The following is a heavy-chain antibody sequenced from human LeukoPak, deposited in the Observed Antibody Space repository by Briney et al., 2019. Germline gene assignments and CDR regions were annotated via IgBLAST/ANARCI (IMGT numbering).Heavy chain of an antibody. CDR2: ISYDGSNK. Sequence: GGSLRLSCAASGFTFSSYAMHWVRQAPGKGLEWVAVISYDGSNKYYADSVKGRFTISRDNSKNTLYLQMNSLRAEDTAVYYCAREVGGGWYFLGYYYGMDVWGQGTTVTVSS. CDR1: GFTFSSYA. J-gene: IGHJ6*02. V-gene: IGHV3-30-3*01. CDR3: AREVGGGWYFLGYYYGMDV. D-gene: IGHD6-19*01.